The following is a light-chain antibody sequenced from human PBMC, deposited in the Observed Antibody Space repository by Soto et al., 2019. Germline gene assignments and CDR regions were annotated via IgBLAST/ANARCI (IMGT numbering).Light chain of an antibody. V-gene: IGKV3-20*01. CDR3: QQYGSSRWT. CDR1: ESVTSS. J-gene: IGKJ1*01. CDR2: AAS. Sequence: EIVLTQSPGTLSLSPGERATLSCRASESVTSSLAWYQQKPGQPPRLLIYAASTRATDVPARFSGGGSETEFTLTISRLEPEDFAVYYCQQYGSSRWTFGQGTKVDIK.